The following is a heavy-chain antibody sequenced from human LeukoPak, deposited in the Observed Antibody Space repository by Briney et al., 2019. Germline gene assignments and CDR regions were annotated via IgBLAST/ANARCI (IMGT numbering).Heavy chain of an antibody. CDR2: IYSGGST. CDR3: ARGSLNYYDSN. D-gene: IGHD3-22*01. CDR1: GFAVSSNY. V-gene: IGHV3-66*01. Sequence: PGGSLRLSCAASGFAVSSNYMSWVRHAPWKWLGWGSVIYSGGSTYYADSVKGRFTISRDNSKNTLYLQMNSLRAEDTAVYYCARGSLNYYDSNWGQGTLVTVSS. J-gene: IGHJ4*02.